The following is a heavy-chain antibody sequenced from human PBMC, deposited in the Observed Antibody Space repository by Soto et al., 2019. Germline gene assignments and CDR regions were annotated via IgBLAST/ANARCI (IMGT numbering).Heavy chain of an antibody. Sequence: AGGSLRLSCAASGFTFSSHAMSWVRQAPGKGLEWVSAISGSGGSTYYADSVKGRFTISRDNSKNTLYLQMNSLRAEDTAVYYCSNSYYDSTIHRVVYYYGMDVWGQGTTVTVSS. CDR1: GFTFSSHA. J-gene: IGHJ6*02. CDR3: SNSYYDSTIHRVVYYYGMDV. CDR2: ISGSGGST. V-gene: IGHV3-23*01. D-gene: IGHD3-22*01.